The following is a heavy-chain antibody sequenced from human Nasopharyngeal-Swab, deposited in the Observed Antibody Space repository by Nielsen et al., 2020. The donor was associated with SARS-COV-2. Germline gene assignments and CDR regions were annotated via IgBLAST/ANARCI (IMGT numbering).Heavy chain of an antibody. CDR3: STLPMPALGADY. V-gene: IGHV3-73*01. Sequence: GESLKISCVGSGFTFDDYAMHWVRQASGKGLEWVGRIRSKTHSYTTDYAASVKGRFTISRDDSKNTAYLHMNSLESEDTAVYYCSTLPMPALGADYWGQGTLVTVSS. CDR1: GFTFDDYA. J-gene: IGHJ4*02. D-gene: IGHD2-2*01. CDR2: IRSKTHSYTT.